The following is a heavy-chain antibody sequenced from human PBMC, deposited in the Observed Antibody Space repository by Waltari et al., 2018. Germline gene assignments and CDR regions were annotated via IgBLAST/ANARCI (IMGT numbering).Heavy chain of an antibody. J-gene: IGHJ4*02. Sequence: QVHLVQSGAEVKKPGASVKVSCKASGYTFTGYQIHWVRQAPGPGLEWVGGRNPNSGGTNYARNFQGRVTITRDTSIRTAYMELSRLRSDDTAMYYCARDLVVGSGDYWGQGTLVTVSS. CDR3: ARDLVVGSGDY. CDR1: GYTFTGYQ. V-gene: IGHV1-2*02. D-gene: IGHD1-26*01. CDR2: RNPNSGGT.